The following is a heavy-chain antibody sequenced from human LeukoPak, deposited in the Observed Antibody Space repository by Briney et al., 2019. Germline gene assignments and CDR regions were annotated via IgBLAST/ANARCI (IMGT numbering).Heavy chain of an antibody. CDR1: GYTFTGYY. CDR3: ARDRKYQLLQDY. CDR2: INPNSGGT. D-gene: IGHD2-2*01. V-gene: IGHV1-2*02. J-gene: IGHJ4*02. Sequence: ASVKVSCKASGYTFTGYYMHWVRQAPGQGLEWMGWINPNSGGTNYAQKFRGRVTMTRDTSISTAYMELSRLRSDDTAVYYCARDRKYQLLQDYWGQGTLVTVSS.